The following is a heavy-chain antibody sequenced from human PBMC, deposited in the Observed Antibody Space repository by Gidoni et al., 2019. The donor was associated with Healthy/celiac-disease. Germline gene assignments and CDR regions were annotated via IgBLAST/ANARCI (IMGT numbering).Heavy chain of an antibody. V-gene: IGHV5-51*01. CDR2: IYPGDSDT. J-gene: IGHJ6*02. Sequence: EVQLVQSGAEVKKPGESLKISCKGSGYSFTSYWIGWERQMPGKGLEWMGIIYPGDSDTRYSPSFQGQVTISADKSISTAYLQWSSLKASDTAMYYCARLRVAALSTYYYGMDVWGQGTTVTVSS. CDR1: GYSFTSYW. CDR3: ARLRVAALSTYYYGMDV. D-gene: IGHD2-15*01.